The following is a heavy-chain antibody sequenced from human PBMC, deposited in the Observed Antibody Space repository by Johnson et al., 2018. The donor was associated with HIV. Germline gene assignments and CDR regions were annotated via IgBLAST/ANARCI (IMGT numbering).Heavy chain of an antibody. V-gene: IGHV3-30-3*01. CDR2: ISYDGSNK. J-gene: IGHJ3*02. Sequence: QVQLVESGGGVVQPRRSLRLSCAASGFTFSSYAMHWVRQAPGKGLEWVAVISYDGSNKYYADSVKGRFTISRDNSKNTLYLQMNSLRAEDTAVYYCAREGDSSRMVFLDAFDIWGQGTMVTVSS. CDR3: AREGDSSRMVFLDAFDI. D-gene: IGHD3-22*01. CDR1: GFTFSSYA.